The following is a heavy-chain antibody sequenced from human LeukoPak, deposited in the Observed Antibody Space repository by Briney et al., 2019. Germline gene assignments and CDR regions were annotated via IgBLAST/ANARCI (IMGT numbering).Heavy chain of an antibody. CDR1: GYTFTDYY. J-gene: IGHJ6*03. D-gene: IGHD3-10*01. CDR2: INPDSGVT. V-gene: IGHV1-2*02. Sequence: ASVKASCKASGYTFTDYYLHWVRQAPGQGLEWMGWINPDSGVTNYAQQFQGRVTMTRDTSISAAYMELISLTSDDTAVYYCAKNLYSGTSLPYYYYYYMDVWGEGTTVTVSS. CDR3: AKNLYSGTSLPYYYYYYMDV.